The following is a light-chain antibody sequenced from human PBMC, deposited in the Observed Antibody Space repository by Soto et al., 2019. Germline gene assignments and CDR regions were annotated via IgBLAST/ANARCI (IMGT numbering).Light chain of an antibody. V-gene: IGKV3-20*01. J-gene: IGKJ1*01. CDR1: QSISSSY. Sequence: EIVLTQSPGTLSLSPGKRATLSCRASQSISSSYLVWYQQRPGQAPRLLIYGASSRATGIPDRFSGSGSGTEFTLTISRLEPEDFAVYYCQQYGSSSWTFGKGTKV. CDR3: QQYGSSSWT. CDR2: GAS.